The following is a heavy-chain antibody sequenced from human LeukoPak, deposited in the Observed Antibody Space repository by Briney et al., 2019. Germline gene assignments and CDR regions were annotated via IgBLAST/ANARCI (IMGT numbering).Heavy chain of an antibody. CDR3: AKDVTLIVVEGFDY. CDR1: GFTFSSYS. J-gene: IGHJ4*02. CDR2: ISGSGGST. V-gene: IGHV3-23*01. D-gene: IGHD3-22*01. Sequence: GGSLRLSCAASGFTFSSYSMNWVRQAPGKGLEWVSAISGSGGSTYYADSVKGRFTISRDNSKNTLYLQMNSLRAEDTAVYYCAKDVTLIVVEGFDYWGQGTLVTVSS.